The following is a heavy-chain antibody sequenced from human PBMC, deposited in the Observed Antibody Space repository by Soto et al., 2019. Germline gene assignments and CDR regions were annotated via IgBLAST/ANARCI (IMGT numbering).Heavy chain of an antibody. Sequence: PSETLSLTCTVSGASISRYYWSWIRQSPGKGLEWIGYLYNTGSTIYTDSVKGRFTTSRDNSKNTMYLQMNSLRVEDTAVYYCARDDESWSDCDLGYWGQGVLVTVSS. CDR2: LYNTGST. CDR1: GASISRYY. D-gene: IGHD1-26*01. CDR3: ARDDESWSDCDLGY. J-gene: IGHJ4*02. V-gene: IGHV4-4*08.